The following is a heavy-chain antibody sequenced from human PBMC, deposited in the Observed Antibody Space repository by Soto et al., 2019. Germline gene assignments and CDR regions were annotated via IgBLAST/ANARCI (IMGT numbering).Heavy chain of an antibody. CDR2: IHPSDSYT. D-gene: IGHD3-10*01. V-gene: IGHV5-10-1*01. CDR1: GYSFTSYL. CDR3: ARQVLRDSGSYQFDP. J-gene: IGHJ5*02. Sequence: EVQLVQSGAEVKKPGESLRISCKGSGYSFTSYLISWVRQMPGRGLELMGRIHPSDSYTNYSPSFQGNVTISADKSITTAYLQWSSLKASDTAMYYCARQVLRDSGSYQFDPWGQGTLVTVSS.